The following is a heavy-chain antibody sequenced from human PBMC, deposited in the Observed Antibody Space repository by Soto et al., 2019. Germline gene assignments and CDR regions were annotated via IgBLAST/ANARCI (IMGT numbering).Heavy chain of an antibody. J-gene: IGHJ2*01. CDR3: ARGSLRGGNGSLDL. Sequence: QEQLQQSGPGLVKPSQTLSLTCAISGDSVSKNSATWNWIRQSPARGLEWLGRTYYRSKWYNDYAVSLKSRLTTNPDTSKNQFSLQLNSVTPEDTAVYYCARGSLRGGNGSLDLWGRGTLVTVSS. CDR1: GDSVSKNSAT. D-gene: IGHD3-10*01. CDR2: TYYRSKWYN. V-gene: IGHV6-1*01.